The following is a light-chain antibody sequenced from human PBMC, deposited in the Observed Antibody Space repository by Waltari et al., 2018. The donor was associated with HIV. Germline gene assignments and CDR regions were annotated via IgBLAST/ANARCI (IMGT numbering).Light chain of an antibody. CDR3: QQYETYYT. CDR1: QSVNSW. J-gene: IGKJ2*01. CDR2: TAS. V-gene: IGKV1-5*03. Sequence: DIKMTQSPSVLSADIGDRITISCRASQSVNSWVAWYQQKPGKAPKLLIYTASTLARGVPSRFSGRGSGAVFTLTIAGLQPDDFGTYYCQQYETYYTFGQGT.